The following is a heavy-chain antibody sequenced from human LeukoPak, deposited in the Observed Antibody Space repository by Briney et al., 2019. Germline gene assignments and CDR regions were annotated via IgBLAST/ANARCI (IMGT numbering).Heavy chain of an antibody. V-gene: IGHV3-13*04. CDR2: IGTAGDT. Sequence: GGSLRLSCAASGFTFSSYDMHWVRQATGKGLEWVSAIGTAGDTYYPGSVKGQFTISRENAKNSLYLQMNSLRAGDTAVYYCARSPHWGLTAAGYYYGMDVWGQGTTVTVSS. J-gene: IGHJ6*02. CDR1: GFTFSSYD. CDR3: ARSPHWGLTAAGYYYGMDV. D-gene: IGHD6-13*01.